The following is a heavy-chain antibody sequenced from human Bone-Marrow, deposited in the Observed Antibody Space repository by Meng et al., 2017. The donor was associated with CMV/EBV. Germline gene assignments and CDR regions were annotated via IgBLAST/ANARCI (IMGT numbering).Heavy chain of an antibody. CDR3: ARVNIVVVPAALYHYYYGMDV. J-gene: IGHJ6*02. CDR2: IIPILGIA. D-gene: IGHD2-2*01. Sequence: SVKVSCKASGGTFSSYAISWVRQAPGQGLEWMGGIIPILGIANYAQKFQGRVTITADKSTSTAYMELSSLRSEDTAVYYCARVNIVVVPAALYHYYYGMDVWGQGTTVTVSS. CDR1: GGTFSSYA. V-gene: IGHV1-69*10.